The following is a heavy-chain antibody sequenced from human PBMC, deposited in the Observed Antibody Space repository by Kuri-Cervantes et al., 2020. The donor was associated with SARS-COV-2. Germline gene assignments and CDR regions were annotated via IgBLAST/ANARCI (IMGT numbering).Heavy chain of an antibody. CDR1: GFTFSNAW. CDR2: IKQDGSEK. Sequence: GGSLRLSCAASGFTFSNAWMNWVRQAPGKGLEWVANIKQDGSEKYYVDSVKGRFTISRDNAKNSLYLQMNSLRAEDTAVYYCARDGYGMDVWGQGTTVTVSS. CDR3: ARDGYGMDV. V-gene: IGHV3-7*01. J-gene: IGHJ6*02.